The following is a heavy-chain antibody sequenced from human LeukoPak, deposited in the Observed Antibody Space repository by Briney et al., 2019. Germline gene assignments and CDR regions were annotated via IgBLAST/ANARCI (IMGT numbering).Heavy chain of an antibody. Sequence: GGSLRLSCAASGFTFSSYEMNWFRQAPGKGLEWVSYINGSGSIIDYADSVKGRFTISRDNTKNSPYLQMNSLRAEDTATYFCARDAVISTEVLLTAWDYFDCWGQGTRVTVSS. V-gene: IGHV3-48*03. CDR3: ARDAVISTEVLLTAWDYFDC. CDR1: GFTFSSYE. D-gene: IGHD4-11*01. J-gene: IGHJ4*02. CDR2: INGSGSII.